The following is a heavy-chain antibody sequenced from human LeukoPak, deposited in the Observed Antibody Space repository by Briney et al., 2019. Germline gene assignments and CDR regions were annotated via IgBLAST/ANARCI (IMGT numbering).Heavy chain of an antibody. D-gene: IGHD3-22*01. CDR3: AKRDSKSSGYSFDH. Sequence: GGSLRLSCAASGFTFSSYGMHWVRQAPAKGLEGVAFIPYDGAYKYYADSVKGRFTISRDDSKNMVYLQVNSLRPEDTAVYYCAKRDSKSSGYSFDHWGQGTLVTVSS. CDR1: GFTFSSYG. V-gene: IGHV3-30*02. J-gene: IGHJ4*02. CDR2: IPYDGAYK.